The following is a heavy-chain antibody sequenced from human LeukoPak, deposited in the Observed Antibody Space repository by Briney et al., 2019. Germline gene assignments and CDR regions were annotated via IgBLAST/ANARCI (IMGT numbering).Heavy chain of an antibody. CDR2: ISSSSSYI. Sequence: GGSLRLSCAASGFTFSSYSMNWVRQAPGKGLEWVSSISSSSSYIYYADSVKGRFTISRDNAKNSLYLQVNSLRAEDTAVYYCARDLRSYYYGSGSSMTPDYWGQGTLVTVSS. D-gene: IGHD3-10*01. J-gene: IGHJ4*02. CDR1: GFTFSSYS. V-gene: IGHV3-21*01. CDR3: ARDLRSYYYGSGSSMTPDY.